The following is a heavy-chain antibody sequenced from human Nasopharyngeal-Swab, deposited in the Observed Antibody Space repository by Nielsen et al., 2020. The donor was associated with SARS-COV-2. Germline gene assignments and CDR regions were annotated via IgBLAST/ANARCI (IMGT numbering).Heavy chain of an antibody. J-gene: IGHJ4*02. CDR2: INHSGST. CDR3: ARGQGPRHYYDSSGYYYDVLGRGYYFDY. Sequence: WIRQPPGKGLEWIGEINHSGSTNYNPSLKSRVTISVDTSKNQFSLKLSSVTAADTAVYYCARGQGPRHYYDSSGYYYDVLGRGYYFDYWGQGTLGTV. D-gene: IGHD3-22*01. V-gene: IGHV4-34*01.